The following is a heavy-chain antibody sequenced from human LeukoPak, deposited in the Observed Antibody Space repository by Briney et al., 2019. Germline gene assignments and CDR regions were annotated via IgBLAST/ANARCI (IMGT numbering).Heavy chain of an antibody. CDR2: ISYDGSNK. J-gene: IGHJ4*02. D-gene: IGHD2-21*02. CDR3: AREGSVVVTAIPTDY. V-gene: IGHV3-30*04. Sequence: GRSLRLSCAASGFTFISYAMHWVRQAPGKGLEWVAVISYDGSNKYYADSVKGRFTISRDNSKNTLYLQMNSLRAEDTAVYYCAREGSVVVTAIPTDYWGQGTLVTVSS. CDR1: GFTFISYA.